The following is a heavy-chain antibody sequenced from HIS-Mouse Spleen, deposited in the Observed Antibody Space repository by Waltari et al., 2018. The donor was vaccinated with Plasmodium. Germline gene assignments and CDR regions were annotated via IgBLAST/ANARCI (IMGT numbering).Heavy chain of an antibody. V-gene: IGHV3-30*18. D-gene: IGHD6-19*01. CDR1: GFPFSSYG. Sequence: QVQLVESGGGVVQPGRSLRLSCAASGFPFSSYGMHWVRQAPGKGLEWVAVISYDGSNKYYADSVKGRFTISRDNSKNTLYLQMNSLRAEDTAVYYCAKDHPGGQYSSGWYLLQHWGQGTLVTVSS. CDR3: AKDHPGGQYSSGWYLLQH. CDR2: ISYDGSNK. J-gene: IGHJ1*01.